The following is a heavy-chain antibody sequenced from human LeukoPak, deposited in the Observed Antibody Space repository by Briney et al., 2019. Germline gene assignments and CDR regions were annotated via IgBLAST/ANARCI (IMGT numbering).Heavy chain of an antibody. J-gene: IGHJ4*02. CDR2: FDPEDGET. CDR1: GYTLTELS. Sequence: ASVKVSCKVSGYTLTELSMHWVRQAPGKGLEWMGGFDPEDGETIYAQKFQGRVTMTEDTSTDTAYMELSSLRSEDTAVYYCATALPTSLWPSLDYWGQGILVTVSS. CDR3: ATALPTSLWPSLDY. D-gene: IGHD3-10*01. V-gene: IGHV1-24*01.